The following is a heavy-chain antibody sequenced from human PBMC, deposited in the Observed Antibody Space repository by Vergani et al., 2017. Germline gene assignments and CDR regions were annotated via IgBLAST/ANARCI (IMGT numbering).Heavy chain of an antibody. D-gene: IGHD3-9*01. CDR1: GFSLTTDGEG. CDR2: VYWNDDE. J-gene: IGHJ3*01. CDR3: VHRLGYFDWDGAFDV. V-gene: IGHV2-5*01. Sequence: ITLRESGPKLVKPPQTLPLTCTFPGFSLTTDGEGVGWIRQPPGRALEWLAFVYWNDDERYSPSLKSRVTITKDTSKNEVILTMATMDPVDTATYYCVHRLGYFDWDGAFDVWGPGTMVTVSS.